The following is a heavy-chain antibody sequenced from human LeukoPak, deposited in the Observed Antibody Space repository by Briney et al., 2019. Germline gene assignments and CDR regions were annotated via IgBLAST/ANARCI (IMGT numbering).Heavy chain of an antibody. CDR1: GYNFPNYW. J-gene: IGHJ4*02. CDR3: ARLNGDPYFDY. CDR2: IYPGDSDT. Sequence: GESLKISCQGSGYNFPNYWIGWVRQMPGKGLEWMGIIYPGDSDTRYSPSFQGQVTISADKSISTAYLQWSSLKASDTAMYYCARLNGDPYFDYWGQGTLVTVSS. D-gene: IGHD3-10*01. V-gene: IGHV5-51*01.